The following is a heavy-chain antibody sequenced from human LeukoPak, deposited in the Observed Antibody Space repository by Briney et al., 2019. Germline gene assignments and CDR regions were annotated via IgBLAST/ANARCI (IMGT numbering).Heavy chain of an antibody. CDR2: IIPIFGTA. V-gene: IGHV1-69*05. D-gene: IGHD2-15*01. J-gene: IGHJ4*02. CDR1: GGTFSSYA. Sequence: SVKVSCKASGGTFSSYAISWVRQAPGQGLEWMGRIIPIFGTANYAQKFQGRVTITTDESTSTAYMELSSLRSEDTAVYYCARVKGYCSGGSCINKNYYFDYWGQGTLVTVSS. CDR3: ARVKGYCSGGSCINKNYYFDY.